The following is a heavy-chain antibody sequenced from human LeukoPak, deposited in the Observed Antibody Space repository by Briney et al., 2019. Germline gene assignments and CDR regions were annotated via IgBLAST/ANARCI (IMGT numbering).Heavy chain of an antibody. D-gene: IGHD1-14*01. CDR3: ARDEHNPQFDS. Sequence: SETLSLTCSVSGGSITSGNYYWAWVRQPPGKGLEWIGSVSYTVSAHYYPSLKSRATISLDTSKNQFFLKLTSVTAADTAIYFCARDEHNPQFDSWGQGTLVTVSS. J-gene: IGHJ5*01. CDR2: VSYTVSA. V-gene: IGHV4-39*02. CDR1: GGSITSGNYY.